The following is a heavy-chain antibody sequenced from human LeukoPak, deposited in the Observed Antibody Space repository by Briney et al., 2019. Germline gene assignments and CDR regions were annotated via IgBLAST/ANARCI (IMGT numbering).Heavy chain of an antibody. V-gene: IGHV1-69*05. CDR3: ARAEYSHGYDWLVY. CDR1: GYTFTSYD. CDR2: IIPIFGTA. J-gene: IGHJ4*02. Sequence: ASVKVSCKASGYTFTSYDINWVRQAPGQGLEWMGGIIPIFGTANYAQKFQGRVTITTDESTSTAYMELSSLRSEDTAVYYCARAEYSHGYDWLVYWGQGTLVTVSP. D-gene: IGHD5-18*01.